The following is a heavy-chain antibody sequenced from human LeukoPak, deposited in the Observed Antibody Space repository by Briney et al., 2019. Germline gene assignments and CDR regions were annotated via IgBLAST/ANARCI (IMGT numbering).Heavy chain of an antibody. CDR3: ARAGTYYDSRAMDY. CDR1: GGSISSGRYY. V-gene: IGHV4-61*02. CDR2: IYTSGST. J-gene: IGHJ4*02. D-gene: IGHD3-22*01. Sequence: SQTLSLTCTVSGGSISSGRYYWTWIRQPAGKGLEWIGRIYTSGSTNYNPSLKSRVTISVDTSKNHFSLKLSSVTAADTAVYYCARAGTYYDSRAMDYWGQGTLVTVSS.